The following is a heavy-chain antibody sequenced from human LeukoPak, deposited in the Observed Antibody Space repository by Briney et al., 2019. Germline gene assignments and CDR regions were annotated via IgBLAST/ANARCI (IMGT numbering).Heavy chain of an antibody. D-gene: IGHD2-2*01. V-gene: IGHV4-61*02. CDR2: IYTSGST. J-gene: IGHJ2*01. CDR3: ARARQYQLHPYWYFDL. CDR1: GGSISSGSYY. Sequence: SQTLSLTCTVSGGSISSGSYYWSWIRQPAGKGLEWIGRIYTSGSTNYNPSLKSRVTISVDTSKNQFSLKLSSVTAADTAMYYCARARQYQLHPYWYFDLWGRGTLVTVSS.